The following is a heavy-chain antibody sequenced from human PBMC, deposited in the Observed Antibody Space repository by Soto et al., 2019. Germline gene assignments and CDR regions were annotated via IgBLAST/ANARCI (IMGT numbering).Heavy chain of an antibody. CDR3: ARGECSSNYCFTRWALDI. Sequence: LSLTCAVYGGSFSGYYWTWIRQTPGKGLEWIGEIHHSGRTNYNPSLKSRVSISADTSKTQFSLDLTSVTAADTAVYYCARGECSSNYCFTRWALDIWGQGTVVTVSS. CDR1: GGSFSGYY. D-gene: IGHD2-2*01. V-gene: IGHV4-34*01. J-gene: IGHJ3*02. CDR2: IHHSGRT.